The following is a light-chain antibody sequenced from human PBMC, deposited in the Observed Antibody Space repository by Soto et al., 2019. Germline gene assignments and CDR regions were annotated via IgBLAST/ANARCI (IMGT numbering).Light chain of an antibody. Sequence: DIQMTQSPSTLSASVGDRVTITCRASQSISSWLDWYQQKPGKAPKLLIYDASSLESGGPSRFSGSGSGTEFTLTISSRKPDDFAAYYCQQYNSYWTIGQGTKVESK. J-gene: IGKJ1*01. CDR2: DAS. V-gene: IGKV1-5*01. CDR1: QSISSW. CDR3: QQYNSYWT.